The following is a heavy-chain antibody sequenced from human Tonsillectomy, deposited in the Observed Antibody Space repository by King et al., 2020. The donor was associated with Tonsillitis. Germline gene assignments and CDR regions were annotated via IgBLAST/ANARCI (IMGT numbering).Heavy chain of an antibody. J-gene: IGHJ4*02. D-gene: IGHD1-26*01. CDR2: IYYSGTT. CDR3: ARRRRDYSGSPVDY. V-gene: IGHV4-39*07. CDR1: GDSVSSSNYY. Sequence: QLQESGPGLVKPSETLSLTCTVSGDSVSSSNYYWGWVRQPPGKGLEWIGSIYYSGTTYYNPSLKSRVTISVDTSKNQFSLKLNSVTAADTAVYSCARRRRDYSGSPVDYWGQGTLVTVSS.